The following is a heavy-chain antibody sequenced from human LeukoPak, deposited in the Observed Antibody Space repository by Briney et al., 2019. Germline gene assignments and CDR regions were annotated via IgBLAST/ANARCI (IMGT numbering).Heavy chain of an antibody. J-gene: IGHJ4*02. CDR2: ISRGGENT. CDR3: TKDPDSSGFYYGSPSDY. CDR1: GFTFRNFE. V-gene: IGHV3-23*01. Sequence: GGSLRLSCEGSGFTFRNFEMHWVRQAPGQGLEWLSLISRGGENTHYADSVKGRFTISRDNSKSTLFLQMNSLRAEDTAFYYCTKDPDSSGFYYGSPSDYWGQGTLVTVSS. D-gene: IGHD6-19*01.